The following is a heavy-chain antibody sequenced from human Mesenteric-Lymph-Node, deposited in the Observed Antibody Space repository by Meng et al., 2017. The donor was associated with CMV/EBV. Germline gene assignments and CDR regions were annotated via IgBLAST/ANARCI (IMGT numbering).Heavy chain of an antibody. CDR2: ISSSSSYI. CDR3: ARRGENWYFDL. CDR1: GFTFSSYS. J-gene: IGHJ2*01. Sequence: CAASGFTFSSYSMNWVRQAPGKGLEWVSSISSSSSYIYYADSVKGRFTISRDNAKNSLYLQMNSLRAEDTAVYYCARRGENWYFDLWGRGTLVTVSS. V-gene: IGHV3-21*01.